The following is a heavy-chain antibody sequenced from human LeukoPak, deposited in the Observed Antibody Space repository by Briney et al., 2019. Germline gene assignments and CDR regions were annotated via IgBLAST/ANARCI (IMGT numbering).Heavy chain of an antibody. Sequence: GGSLRLSCAASGFIFTNYFMSWVRQAPGKGLEWVASIKHDGSEKYYVDSVRGRFTISRDNSKNTLYLQMNSLRAEDTAVYYCAKDDPFDYWGQGTLVTVSS. CDR2: IKHDGSEK. CDR3: AKDDPFDY. J-gene: IGHJ4*02. CDR1: GFIFTNYF. V-gene: IGHV3-7*03.